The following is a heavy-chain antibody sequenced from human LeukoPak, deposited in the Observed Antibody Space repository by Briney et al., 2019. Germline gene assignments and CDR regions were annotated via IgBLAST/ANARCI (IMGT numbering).Heavy chain of an antibody. CDR3: ARSAGSSSWYEGYYFDY. Sequence: PGGSLRLSCAASGFTFSRYWMSWARQAPGKGLEWVANIKQDGSEKYYVDSVKGRFTISRDNAKNSLYLQMNSLRAEDTAVYYCARSAGSSSWYEGYYFDYWGQGTLVTVSS. CDR2: IKQDGSEK. CDR1: GFTFSRYW. V-gene: IGHV3-7*01. D-gene: IGHD6-13*01. J-gene: IGHJ4*02.